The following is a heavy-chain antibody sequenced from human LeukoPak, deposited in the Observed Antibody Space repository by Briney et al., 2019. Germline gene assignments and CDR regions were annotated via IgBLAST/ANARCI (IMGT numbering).Heavy chain of an antibody. Sequence: SETLSLTCAVYGGSFSGYYWSWIRQPPGKGLQWIGEINHSGGTNYNPSLKSRVIISVDTSKNQFSLKLSSVTAADTAVYYCAGFNWFDPWGQGTLVTVSS. CDR3: AGFNWFDP. V-gene: IGHV4-34*01. CDR2: INHSGGT. CDR1: GGSFSGYY. J-gene: IGHJ5*02.